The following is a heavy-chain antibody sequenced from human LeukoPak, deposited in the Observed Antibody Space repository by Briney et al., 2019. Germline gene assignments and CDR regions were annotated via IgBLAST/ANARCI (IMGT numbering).Heavy chain of an antibody. V-gene: IGHV3-23*01. CDR1: GFTFSSYA. Sequence: GGSLILSCEASGFTFSSYAMIWVRQAPGKGLEWVSAISGSGDNTYYADSVKGRFTISRDNSKNTLFLQMNSLRADDAAVYYCARLTTVTSLDYWGQGTLVTVSS. CDR2: ISGSGDNT. D-gene: IGHD4-17*01. CDR3: ARLTTVTSLDY. J-gene: IGHJ4*02.